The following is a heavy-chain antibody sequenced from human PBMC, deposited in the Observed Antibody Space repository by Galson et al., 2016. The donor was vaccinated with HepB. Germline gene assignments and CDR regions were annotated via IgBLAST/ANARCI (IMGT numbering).Heavy chain of an antibody. D-gene: IGHD1-14*01. J-gene: IGHJ4*02. CDR2: IKPTGGTT. V-gene: IGHV1-46*02. Sequence: SAKVSCTASEYTFNTYNMHWVRQAPGQGLEWMGIIKPTGGTTIYAQKFQERITMTRDTSTSTDYMELISLRSEDTAVYYCARELDHSFYFDYWGQGTLLTVSS. CDR1: EYTFNTYN. CDR3: ARELDHSFYFDY.